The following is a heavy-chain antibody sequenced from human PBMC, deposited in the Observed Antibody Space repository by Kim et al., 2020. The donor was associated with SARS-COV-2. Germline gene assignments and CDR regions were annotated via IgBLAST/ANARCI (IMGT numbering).Heavy chain of an antibody. Sequence: NPSLKSRVTIAADTSKNQFSLKLSSVIAADTAVYYCARGGELERGDWFDPWGQGTLVTVSS. V-gene: IGHV4-31*02. CDR3: ARGGELERGDWFDP. J-gene: IGHJ5*02. D-gene: IGHD1-26*01.